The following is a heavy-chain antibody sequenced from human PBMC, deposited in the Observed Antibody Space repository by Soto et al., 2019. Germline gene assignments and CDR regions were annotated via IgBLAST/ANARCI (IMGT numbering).Heavy chain of an antibody. CDR2: INSGSGTK. Sequence: EEQLVESGGGLVQPGGSLRLSCEASGFPFSIYTMNWVRQAPGKGLEWVSYINSGSGTKYYADSVKGRFTISRDDAKKSLFLQMSSLRDEDTAVYYCARDVIVLSQTGMDVWGQGTTVTVSS. CDR3: ARDVIVLSQTGMDV. D-gene: IGHD2-2*01. CDR1: GFPFSIYT. V-gene: IGHV3-48*02. J-gene: IGHJ6*02.